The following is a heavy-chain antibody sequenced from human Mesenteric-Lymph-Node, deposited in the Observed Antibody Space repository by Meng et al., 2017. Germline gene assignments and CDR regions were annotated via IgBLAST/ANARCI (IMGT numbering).Heavy chain of an antibody. CDR3: AIRALSSTYWSFDI. CDR1: GFTSRTYA. D-gene: IGHD2-8*02. CDR2: INVNSGNI. J-gene: IGHJ3*02. Sequence: GESLKISCAASGFTSRTYAMTWVRQAPGKGLEWVSTINVNSGNIQYADSVKGRFTISRDSSKNTLYLQMDSLRAEDTAVYYCAIRALSSTYWSFDIWGQGTMVTVSS. V-gene: IGHV3-23*01.